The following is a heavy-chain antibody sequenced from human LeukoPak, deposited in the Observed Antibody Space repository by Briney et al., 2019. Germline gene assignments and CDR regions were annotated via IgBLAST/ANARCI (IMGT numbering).Heavy chain of an antibody. V-gene: IGHV1-2*02. CDR1: GYTFTDYY. CDR3: ARGGPNDFWSGYYYETWFDP. CDR2: TNPNSGAT. Sequence: GASVKASCKASGYTFTDYYIHWVRQAPGQGLEWMGWTNPNSGATKYTQKFQGRVTMTRDSSISTAYMELSRLRSDDTAVYYCARGGPNDFWSGYYYETWFDPWGQGTLVTVSS. D-gene: IGHD3-3*01. J-gene: IGHJ5*02.